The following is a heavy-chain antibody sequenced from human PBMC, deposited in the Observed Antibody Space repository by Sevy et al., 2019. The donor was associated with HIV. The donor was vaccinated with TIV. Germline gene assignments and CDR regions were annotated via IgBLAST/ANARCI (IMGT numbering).Heavy chain of an antibody. D-gene: IGHD3-16*02. CDR1: GVTFSSYA. CDR3: AREVGEYYDYVWGSYRSSHYFDY. V-gene: IGHV3-30-3*01. J-gene: IGHJ4*02. Sequence: GGYLRLSFAASGVTFSSYAMHWVRQAPGKGLEWVAVISYDGSNKYYADSVKGRSIISRDNSKNTRYLQMISLRAEDTAVYYRAREVGEYYDYVWGSYRSSHYFDYWGQGSLVTVSS. CDR2: ISYDGSNK.